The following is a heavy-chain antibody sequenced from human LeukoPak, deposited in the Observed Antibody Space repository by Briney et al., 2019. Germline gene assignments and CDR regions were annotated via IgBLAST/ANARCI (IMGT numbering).Heavy chain of an antibody. J-gene: IGHJ2*01. V-gene: IGHV4-39*07. D-gene: IGHD3-3*01. CDR2: IYYSGST. Sequence: SETLSLTCTVSGGSISSSSYFWGWIRQPPGKGLEWIGSIYYSGSTYYNPSLNSRATIPVDTSKNQFSLRLSSVTAADTAVYYCARAILTPSGYVWHFDLWGRGTLVTVSS. CDR3: ARAILTPSGYVWHFDL. CDR1: GGSISSSSYF.